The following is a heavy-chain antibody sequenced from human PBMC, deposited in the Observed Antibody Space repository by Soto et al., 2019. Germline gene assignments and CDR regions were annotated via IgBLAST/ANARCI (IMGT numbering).Heavy chain of an antibody. J-gene: IGHJ6*03. D-gene: IGHD2-2*01. V-gene: IGHV4-39*01. Sequence: QLQLQESGPGLVKPSETLSLTCTVSGGSISSSSYYWGWIRQPPGKGLEWIGSIYYSGSTYYNPSLKSRATISVDTSKNQFSLKLSSVTAADTAVYYCARHTRYCSSTSCHYYYYYMDVWGKGTTVTVSS. CDR2: IYYSGST. CDR1: GGSISSSSYY. CDR3: ARHTRYCSSTSCHYYYYYMDV.